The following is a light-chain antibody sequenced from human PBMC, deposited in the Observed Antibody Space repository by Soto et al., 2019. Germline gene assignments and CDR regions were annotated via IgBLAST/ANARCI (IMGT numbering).Light chain of an antibody. V-gene: IGLV2-8*01. CDR1: SSDVGGYNY. CDR3: CSFEDSLTWV. CDR2: GDT. Sequence: QSALTQPPSASGSPGQSVAISCTGTSSDVGGYNYVSWYQQHPGKAPKLLIYGDTLRPSGISNRFSGSKSGDAASLTISGLQAEDEADYYCCSFEDSLTWVFGGGTKLTVL. J-gene: IGLJ3*02.